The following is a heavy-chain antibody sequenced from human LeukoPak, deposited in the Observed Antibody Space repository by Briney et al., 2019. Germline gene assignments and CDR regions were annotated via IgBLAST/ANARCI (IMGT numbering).Heavy chain of an antibody. J-gene: IGHJ4*02. CDR3: ARSVVVAEGLDYDY. CDR2: INAGNSNT. Sequence: GASVKVSCKASGYTFTSYAMHWVRQAPGQRLEWMGWINAGNSNTKYSQNFQGRVTITRDTSASTAYMELSSLRSEDTAVYYCARSVVVAEGLDYDYWGQGTLVTVSS. D-gene: IGHD2-15*01. V-gene: IGHV1-3*01. CDR1: GYTFTSYA.